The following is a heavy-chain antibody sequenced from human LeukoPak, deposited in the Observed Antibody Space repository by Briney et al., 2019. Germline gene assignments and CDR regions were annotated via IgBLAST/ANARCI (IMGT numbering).Heavy chain of an antibody. D-gene: IGHD2-2*01. CDR1: GGTFSSYA. Sequence: ASVKVSCKASGGTFSSYAISWVRQAPGQGLDWMGGIIPIFGTANYAQKFQGRVTITADKSTSTAYMELSSLRSEDTAVYYCARGAQTSRGYYFDYWGQGTLVTVSS. J-gene: IGHJ4*02. V-gene: IGHV1-69*06. CDR2: IIPIFGTA. CDR3: ARGAQTSRGYYFDY.